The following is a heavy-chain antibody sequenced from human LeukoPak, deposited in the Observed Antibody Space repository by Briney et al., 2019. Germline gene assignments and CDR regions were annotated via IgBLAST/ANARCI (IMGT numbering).Heavy chain of an antibody. D-gene: IGHD6-19*01. Sequence: GGSLRLSCAASGFVFSSYAMHWVRQAPGKGLEWVAVISYDGSNKYADSVKGRFTISRDNSKNTLYLQMNSLRAEDTAVYYCALNRGSGWYFHYWGQGTLVTVSS. V-gene: IGHV3-30*04. CDR1: GFVFSSYA. CDR3: ALNRGSGWYFHY. J-gene: IGHJ4*02. CDR2: ISYDGSNK.